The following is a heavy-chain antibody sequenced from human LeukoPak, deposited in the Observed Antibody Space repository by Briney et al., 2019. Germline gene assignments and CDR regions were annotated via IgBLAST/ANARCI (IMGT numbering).Heavy chain of an antibody. Sequence: ASVKVSCKASGYTFTTYAIHWVRQAPGRSLEWMGRINAGNGDAKYSQNFHDRITITRDTSASTVYMELTSLRSEDTAVYYCAAPPQYTKYSGSPQGYFQHWGQGTLVTVSS. CDR1: GYTFTTYA. V-gene: IGHV1-3*01. CDR2: INAGNGDA. D-gene: IGHD1-26*01. CDR3: AAPPQYTKYSGSPQGYFQH. J-gene: IGHJ1*01.